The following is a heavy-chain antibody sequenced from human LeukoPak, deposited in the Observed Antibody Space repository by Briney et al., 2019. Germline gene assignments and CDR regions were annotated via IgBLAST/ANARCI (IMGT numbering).Heavy chain of an antibody. CDR2: IRSKAYGGTT. Sequence: GGSLRLSCTASGFTFGDYAMSWVRQAPGKGLEWVGFIRSKAYGGTTEYAASVKGRFTISRDDSKSIAYLQMNSLKTEDTAVYYCTRENGVGYSFDYWGQGTLVTVSS. V-gene: IGHV3-49*04. D-gene: IGHD6-13*01. CDR1: GFTFGDYA. J-gene: IGHJ4*02. CDR3: TRENGVGYSFDY.